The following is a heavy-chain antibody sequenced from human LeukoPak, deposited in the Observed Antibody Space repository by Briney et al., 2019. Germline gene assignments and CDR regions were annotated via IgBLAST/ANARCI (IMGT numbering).Heavy chain of an antibody. J-gene: IGHJ6*04. D-gene: IGHD4-17*01. CDR3: ARCMSELDYGDYAYYYHMDV. CDR2: FYSSTRT. CDR1: GDSLTSGSRY. Sequence: SQTLSLTCTVSGDSLTSGSRYWSWIWQPAGKGLEWIGHFYSSTRTTYNPSLESRVTISGDTAKNQSSLKLDSVTAADTAVYFCARCMSELDYGDYAYYYHMDVWGKGTTVTVSS. V-gene: IGHV4-61*09.